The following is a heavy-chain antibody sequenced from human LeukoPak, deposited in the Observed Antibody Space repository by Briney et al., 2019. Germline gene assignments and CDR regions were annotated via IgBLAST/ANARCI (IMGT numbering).Heavy chain of an antibody. V-gene: IGHV1-69*01. D-gene: IGHD3-10*01. CDR1: GGTFSSYA. J-gene: IGHJ4*02. CDR3: AGDLGSYGAGSYPLDY. CDR2: IIPIFGTA. Sequence: SVKVSCKASGGTFSSYAISGVRQAPGQGLEWMGGIIPIFGTANYAQKFQGRVTITADESTSTAYMELSSLGSEDTAVYYGAGDLGSYGAGSYPLDYCGQGTLLTVSS.